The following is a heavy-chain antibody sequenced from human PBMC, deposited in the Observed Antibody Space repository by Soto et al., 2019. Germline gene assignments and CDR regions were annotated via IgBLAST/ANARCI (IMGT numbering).Heavy chain of an antibody. CDR1: GGSFSGYY. CDR2: INHSGST. D-gene: IGHD2-2*01. V-gene: IGHV4-34*01. J-gene: IGHJ6*02. Sequence: SETLSLTCAVYGGSFSGYYWSWIRQPPGKGLEWIGGINHSGSTNYNPSLKSRVTISVDTSKNQFSLKLSSVTAADTAVYYCARWGGYCSSTSCPRGYYGMDVWGQGTTVTVSS. CDR3: ARWGGYCSSTSCPRGYYGMDV.